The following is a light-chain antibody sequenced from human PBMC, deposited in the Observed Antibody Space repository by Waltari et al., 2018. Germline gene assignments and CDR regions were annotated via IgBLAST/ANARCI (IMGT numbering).Light chain of an antibody. J-gene: IGKJ2*01. V-gene: IGKV4-1*01. CDR3: QQYSGTPYT. Sequence: DIVMTQSPGSLAVSLGERDTINCKSSQSVLYIPNNKNYLSWYQQKPGQPPKLLIYWASTRESGVPDRFSGSGSGTDFTLTISSLQAEDVAVYYCQQYSGTPYTFGQGTKLEIK. CDR2: WAS. CDR1: QSVLYIPNNKNY.